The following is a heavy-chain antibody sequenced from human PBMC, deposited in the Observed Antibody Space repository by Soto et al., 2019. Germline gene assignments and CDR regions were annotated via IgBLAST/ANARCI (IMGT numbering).Heavy chain of an antibody. CDR2: INPSGGST. Sequence: ASVKVSCKASGYTFTDYRMHRVRQAPGQGLEWMGMINPSGGSTSYAQKFQGRVTMTRDTSTSTVCMELSRLRSEDTAVYYCARERGAWGQGTLVTVSS. CDR1: GYTFTDYR. D-gene: IGHD1-26*01. J-gene: IGHJ4*02. CDR3: ARERGA. V-gene: IGHV1-46*01.